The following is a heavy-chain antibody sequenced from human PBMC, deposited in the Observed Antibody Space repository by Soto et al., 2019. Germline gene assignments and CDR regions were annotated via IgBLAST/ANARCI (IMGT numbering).Heavy chain of an antibody. J-gene: IGHJ3*01. CDR2: FDPEDGET. V-gene: IGHV1-24*01. CDR1: GYTLIELS. Sequence: ASVKVSCKVSGYTLIELSMHWVRQAPGKGLEWMGGFDPEDGETIYAQKFQGRVTMTEDTSTDTAYMELSSLRSEDAAVYYCAIAMIVVVTPKGAFDLWGQGTMVT. D-gene: IGHD3-22*01. CDR3: AIAMIVVVTPKGAFDL.